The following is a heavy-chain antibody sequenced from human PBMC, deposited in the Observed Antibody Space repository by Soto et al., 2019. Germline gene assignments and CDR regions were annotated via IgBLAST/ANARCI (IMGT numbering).Heavy chain of an antibody. CDR3: ARIRTGTTYYYYSGMDV. CDR1: GYSFTSYW. J-gene: IGHJ6*02. V-gene: IGHV5-51*01. Sequence: GQALKISCKGSGYSFTSYWIAWVRQMPGKGLEWMGVIYPGDSDTRYTYSPSFQGQVTISADKSTSTAYLQWSSLKASDSAMYYCARIRTGTTYYYYSGMDVWGQGTTVTVSS. CDR2: IYPGDSDT. D-gene: IGHD1-1*01.